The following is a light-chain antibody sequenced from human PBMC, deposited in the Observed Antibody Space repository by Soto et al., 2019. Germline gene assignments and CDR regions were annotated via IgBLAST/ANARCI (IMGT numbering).Light chain of an antibody. V-gene: IGLV1-40*01. CDR1: SSNIGAGYD. CDR3: QPYDSSLSFSV. Sequence: QSVLTQPPSVSGAPGQRVTISCTGSSSNIGAGYDVHWYQQLPGTAPKLLIYSNNIRPSGVPDRFSGSKSGTSASLANTGLQAEDEADYYCQPYDSSLSFSVFGTGTKVTVL. J-gene: IGLJ1*01. CDR2: SNN.